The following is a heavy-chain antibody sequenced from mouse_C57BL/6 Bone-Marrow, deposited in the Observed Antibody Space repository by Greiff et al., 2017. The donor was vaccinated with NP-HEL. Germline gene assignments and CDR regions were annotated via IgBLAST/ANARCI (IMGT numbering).Heavy chain of an antibody. J-gene: IGHJ3*01. Sequence: QVQLQQSGAELVKPGASVKMSCKASGYTFTSYWITWVKQRPGQGLEWIGDIYPGSGSTNYNEKFKSKATLTVDTSSSTAYMQLSSLTSEDSAVYYCARLQTAQATGAYWGQGTLVTVSA. V-gene: IGHV1-55*01. D-gene: IGHD3-2*02. CDR2: IYPGSGST. CDR3: ARLQTAQATGAY. CDR1: GYTFTSYW.